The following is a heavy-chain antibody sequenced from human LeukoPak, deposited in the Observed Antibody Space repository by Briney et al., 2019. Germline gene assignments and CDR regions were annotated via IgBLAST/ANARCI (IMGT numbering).Heavy chain of an antibody. CDR1: GYTFTSYD. V-gene: IGHV1-8*01. CDR3: ARAEDCSSTSCSMATHYYYMDV. D-gene: IGHD2-2*01. Sequence: ASVKVSCKASGYTFTSYDINWVRQATGQGLEWMGWTNPNSGNTGYAQKFQGRVTMTRNTSISTAYMELSSLRSEDTAVYYCARAEDCSSTSCSMATHYYYMDVWGKGTTVTVSS. J-gene: IGHJ6*03. CDR2: TNPNSGNT.